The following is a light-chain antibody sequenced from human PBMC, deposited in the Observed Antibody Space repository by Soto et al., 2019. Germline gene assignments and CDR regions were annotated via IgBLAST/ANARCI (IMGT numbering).Light chain of an antibody. V-gene: IGLV1-51*01. J-gene: IGLJ2*01. Sequence: QSVFTQPPSVSAAPGQKVTISCSGSSSNIGKNYVSWYQRLPGTAPKLLIYDNNERSSGIPDRFCGSKSGTSATLGIAGLQTGDEADYYCGTWDTSLSAVVFGGGTKVTV. CDR1: SSNIGKNY. CDR3: GTWDTSLSAVV. CDR2: DNN.